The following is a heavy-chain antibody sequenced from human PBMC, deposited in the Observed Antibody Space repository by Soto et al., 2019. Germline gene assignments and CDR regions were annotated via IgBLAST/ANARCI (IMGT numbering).Heavy chain of an antibody. D-gene: IGHD1-26*01. V-gene: IGHV3-23*01. CDR2: ISAGGDGT. Sequence: PGGSLRLSCAASGFSFSSYAMGWVRQAPGKGLDWVSSISAGGDGTYYADSVKGRFTISRDNSKNTVYLQMTSLRADDTAVYFCAKARVRTVGANSFDYWGQGTPVTVSS. J-gene: IGHJ4*02. CDR3: AKARVRTVGANSFDY. CDR1: GFSFSSYA.